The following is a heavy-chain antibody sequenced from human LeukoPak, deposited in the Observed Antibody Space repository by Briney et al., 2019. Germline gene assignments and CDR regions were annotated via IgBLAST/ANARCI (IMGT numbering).Heavy chain of an antibody. CDR3: AKVAGSGGYFPEY. J-gene: IGHJ4*02. CDR1: GFTFSSYA. V-gene: IGHV3-23*01. CDR2: ISAGGGST. D-gene: IGHD3-10*01. Sequence: GGSLRLSRAASGFTFSSYAMSWVRQAPGKGLEWISAISAGGGSTYYADSVKGRCTISRDNSKSTVSLQMSALRAEDTAIYYCAKVAGSGGYFPEYWGQGTLVTVSS.